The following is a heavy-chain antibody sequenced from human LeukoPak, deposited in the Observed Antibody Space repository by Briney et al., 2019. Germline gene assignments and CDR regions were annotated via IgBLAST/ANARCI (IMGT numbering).Heavy chain of an antibody. Sequence: GGSLRLSCAASGFTFSSYSMNWVRQAPGKGLEWVSYISSSSSTIYYADSVKGRFTISRDNAKNSLYLQMNSLGAEDTAVYYCARGPGATVTKSGFKVPRFDYWGQGTLVTVSS. CDR2: ISSSSSTI. V-gene: IGHV3-48*01. J-gene: IGHJ4*02. D-gene: IGHD4-17*01. CDR3: ARGPGATVTKSGFKVPRFDY. CDR1: GFTFSSYS.